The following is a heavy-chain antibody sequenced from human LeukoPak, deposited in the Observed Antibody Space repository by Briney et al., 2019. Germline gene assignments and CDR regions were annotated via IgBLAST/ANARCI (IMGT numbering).Heavy chain of an antibody. V-gene: IGHV1-2*02. J-gene: IGHJ4*02. Sequence: ASVKVSCKASGYTFTGYYMHWVRQAPGQGLEWMGWINPNSGGTNYAQKFQGRVTMTRDTSTSTAYMELSRLRSDDTAVYYCARTPGTTFGFSDYWGQGTLVTVSS. CDR3: ARTPGTTFGFSDY. CDR2: INPNSGGT. D-gene: IGHD3-16*01. CDR1: GYTFTGYY.